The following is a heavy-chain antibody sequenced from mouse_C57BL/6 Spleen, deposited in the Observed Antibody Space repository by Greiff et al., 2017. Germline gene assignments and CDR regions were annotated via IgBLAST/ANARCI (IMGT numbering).Heavy chain of an antibody. CDR3: ARGQELYYFDY. D-gene: IGHD6-1*01. Sequence: EVKLLESGPGLVKPSQSLSLTCSVTGYSITSGYYWNWIRQFPGNKLEWMGYISYDGSNNYNPSLKNRISITRDTSKNQFFLKLNSVTTEDTATYYCARGQELYYFDYWGQGTTLTVSS. CDR2: ISYDGSN. V-gene: IGHV3-6*01. J-gene: IGHJ2*01. CDR1: GYSITSGYY.